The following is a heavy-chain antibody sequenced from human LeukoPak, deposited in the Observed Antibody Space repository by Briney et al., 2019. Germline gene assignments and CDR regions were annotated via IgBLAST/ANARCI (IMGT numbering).Heavy chain of an antibody. CDR3: TRGSMAYYYMDV. CDR2: IYYSGST. D-gene: IGHD5-24*01. J-gene: IGHJ6*03. Sequence: SETLSLTCTVSGGSISSYYWSWIRQPPGEGLEWIGNIYYSGSTNYNPSLKSRVTISVDTSKNQFSLKLSSVTAADTAVYYCTRGSMAYYYMDVWGKGTTVTISS. V-gene: IGHV4-59*01. CDR1: GGSISSYY.